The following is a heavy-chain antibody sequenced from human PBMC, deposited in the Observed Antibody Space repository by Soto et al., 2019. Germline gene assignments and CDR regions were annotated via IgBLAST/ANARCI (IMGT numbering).Heavy chain of an antibody. Sequence: PGESLKISCAASGFTFSSYSMNWVRQAPGKGLEWVSSISSSSSYIYYADSVKGRFTISRDNAKNSLYLQMNSLRAEDTAVYYCARAIVATITGYYYYGMDVWGQGTTVTVSS. D-gene: IGHD5-12*01. J-gene: IGHJ6*02. CDR2: ISSSSSYI. V-gene: IGHV3-21*01. CDR1: GFTFSSYS. CDR3: ARAIVATITGYYYYGMDV.